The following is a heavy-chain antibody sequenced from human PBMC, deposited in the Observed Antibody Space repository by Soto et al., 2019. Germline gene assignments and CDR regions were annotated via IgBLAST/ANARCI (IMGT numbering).Heavy chain of an antibody. J-gene: IGHJ6*02. CDR1: GFTFSTYA. CDR3: AKDPGYTYGHGLDV. Sequence: EVQLLESGGDLVQPGGSLRLSCAPSGFTFSTYAMNWFRQAPGKGLEWVSGISGNGDKTYYADSVKGRFTISRDNSKKMLYLQMNTLRAEDTAVYYCAKDPGYTYGHGLDVWGQGTTVTVSS. CDR2: ISGNGDKT. V-gene: IGHV3-23*01. D-gene: IGHD5-18*01.